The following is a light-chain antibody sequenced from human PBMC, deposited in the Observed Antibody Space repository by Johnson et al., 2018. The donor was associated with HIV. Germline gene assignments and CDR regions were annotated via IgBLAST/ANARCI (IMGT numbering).Light chain of an antibody. CDR3: GTWDTSLRAV. CDR1: SSNIGNNF. Sequence: QSVLTQPPSVSSAPGQKVTISCSGSSSNIGNNFVSWYQQVPGTAPKLLIYENNKRPSGIPDRFSGSKSGTSATLGITGLQTGDEADYYCGTWDTSLRAVFGTGTKVTVL. V-gene: IGLV1-51*02. J-gene: IGLJ1*01. CDR2: ENN.